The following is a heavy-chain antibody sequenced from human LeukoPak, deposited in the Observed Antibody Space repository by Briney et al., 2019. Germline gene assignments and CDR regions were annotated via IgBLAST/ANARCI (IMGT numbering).Heavy chain of an antibody. CDR1: GFSLSDYD. CDR3: ASERDDYGDYGTDY. D-gene: IGHD4-17*01. V-gene: IGHV3-69-1*01. Sequence: GGSLRLSCSASGFSLSDYDMSWVRQAPGKGLEWVSYITMNSVRFYADSVKGRFTISRDNAKNSLYLQMNSLRAEDTAVYYCASERDDYGDYGTDYWGQGTLVTVSS. CDR2: ITMNSVR. J-gene: IGHJ4*02.